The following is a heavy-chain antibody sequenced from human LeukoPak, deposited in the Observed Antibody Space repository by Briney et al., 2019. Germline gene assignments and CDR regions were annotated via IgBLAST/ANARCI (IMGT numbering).Heavy chain of an antibody. CDR1: GYTFTSYG. J-gene: IGHJ4*02. Sequence: ASVKVSCKASGYTFTSYGISWVRQAPGQGLEWMGWISAYNGNTNYAQKLQGRVTMTTDTSTSTAYMELRSLRSDDTAVYYCARDRKGYSYGRDFDYWGQGTLVTVSS. CDR2: ISAYNGNT. D-gene: IGHD5-18*01. CDR3: ARDRKGYSYGRDFDY. V-gene: IGHV1-18*01.